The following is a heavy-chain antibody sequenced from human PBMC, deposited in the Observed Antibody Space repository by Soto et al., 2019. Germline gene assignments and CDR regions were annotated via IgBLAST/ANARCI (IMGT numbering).Heavy chain of an antibody. CDR1: SGSISSSSYY. CDR2: ISYSGST. V-gene: IGHV4-39*01. Sequence: SETLSLTCTVSSGSISSSSYYWGWIRQPPGMGLEWIGSISYSGSTYYNPSLKSRVTISVDTSKNQFFLKVSSVTAADTAVYYCATYRGVYDTSFDYWGQG. CDR3: ATYRGVYDTSFDY. J-gene: IGHJ4*02. D-gene: IGHD3-10*01.